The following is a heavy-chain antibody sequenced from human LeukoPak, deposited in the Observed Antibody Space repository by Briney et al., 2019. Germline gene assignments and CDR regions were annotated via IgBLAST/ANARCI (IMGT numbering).Heavy chain of an antibody. V-gene: IGHV4-30-2*01. D-gene: IGHD1-7*01. CDR2: IHQSGNT. J-gene: IGHJ4*02. CDR3: ARRIAGSGTSYFDL. CDR1: GDSIDIRGYS. Sequence: ASETLSLTCTVSGDSIDIRGYSWSWIRQPPGGGLEWLGYIHQSGNTYYNPSLQSRVTISIDTSRNHYSLNLTSVTAADSAVYFCARRIAGSGTSYFDLWGQGTPVTVSS.